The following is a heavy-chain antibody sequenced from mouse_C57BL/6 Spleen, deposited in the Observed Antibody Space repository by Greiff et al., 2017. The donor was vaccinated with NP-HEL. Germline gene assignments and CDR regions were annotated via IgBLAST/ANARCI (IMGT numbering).Heavy chain of an antibody. J-gene: IGHJ3*01. V-gene: IGHV5-9-1*02. CDR2: ISSGGDYI. Sequence: EVKLVESGEGLVKPGGSLKLSCAASGFTFSSYAMSWVRQTPEKRLEWVAYISSGGDYIYYADTVKGRFTISRDNARNTLYLQMSSLKSEDTAMYYCTRDDYDGPFAYWGQGTLVTVSA. D-gene: IGHD2-4*01. CDR3: TRDDYDGPFAY. CDR1: GFTFSSYA.